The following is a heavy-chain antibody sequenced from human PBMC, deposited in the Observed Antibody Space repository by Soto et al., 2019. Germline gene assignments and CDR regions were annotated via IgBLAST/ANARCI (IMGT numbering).Heavy chain of an antibody. D-gene: IGHD3-9*01. CDR3: ARYFDWLGPFDY. J-gene: IGHJ4*02. Sequence: SETLSLTCTVSGGSISSYYWSWIRQPPGKGLEWIGYIYYSGSTNYNPSLKSRVTISVDTSKNQFSLKLSSVTAADTAVYYCARYFDWLGPFDYWGQGTLVTVSS. CDR1: GGSISSYY. V-gene: IGHV4-59*08. CDR2: IYYSGST.